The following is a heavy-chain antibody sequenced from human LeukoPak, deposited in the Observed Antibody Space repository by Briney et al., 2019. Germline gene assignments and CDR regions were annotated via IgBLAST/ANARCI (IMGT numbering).Heavy chain of an antibody. Sequence: GGSLRLSCAASGFTFSSYWMSWVRQTPGKGLEWVANIKQDGSEKYYVDSVKGRFTISRDNAKNSLYLQMNSLRAEDTAVYYCAELGITMIGGVWGKGTTVTISS. CDR2: IKQDGSEK. CDR3: AELGITMIGGV. J-gene: IGHJ6*04. D-gene: IGHD3-10*02. V-gene: IGHV3-7*01. CDR1: GFTFSSYW.